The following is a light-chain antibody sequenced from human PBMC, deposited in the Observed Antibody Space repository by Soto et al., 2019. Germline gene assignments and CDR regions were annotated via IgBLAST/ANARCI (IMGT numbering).Light chain of an antibody. J-gene: IGKJ1*01. CDR2: GGS. CDR1: QSVSSSY. CDR3: QQYHTYSWT. Sequence: EIVLTQSPGTLSLSPGERATLSCRASQSVSSSYLAWYQQKPGQAPRLLIYGGSARATGIPARFSGSGSGTEFTLTISSLQPDDFATYYCQQYHTYSWTFGQGTKVDIK. V-gene: IGKV3-20*01.